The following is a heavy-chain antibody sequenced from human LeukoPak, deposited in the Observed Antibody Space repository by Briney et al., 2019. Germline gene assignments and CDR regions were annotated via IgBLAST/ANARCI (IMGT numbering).Heavy chain of an antibody. D-gene: IGHD2-8*01. V-gene: IGHV4-59*01. J-gene: IGHJ4*02. CDR1: GGSISSYY. CDR2: IYYSGST. CDR3: ARVYPSGYFDY. Sequence: PSETLSLTCTVSGGSISSYYWSWIRQPPGKGLEWIGYIYYSGSTNYNPSLKSRVTISVDTSKNQFSLKLSSVTAADTAVYYCARVYPSGYFDYWGQGTLVTVSS.